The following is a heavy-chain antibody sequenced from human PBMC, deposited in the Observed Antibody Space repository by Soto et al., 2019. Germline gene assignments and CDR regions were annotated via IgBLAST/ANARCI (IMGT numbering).Heavy chain of an antibody. V-gene: IGHV3-23*01. Sequence: ESGGGLVQPGGSLRLSCRTSGFTFSNYGMSWVRQAPGKGLEWVSGISGSGGSTYYADSVKGRFAISRDNSKNTLYLQINSLRVEDTAVYYCAKMQGPTAYYYAMDVWGQGTTVTVSS. CDR3: AKMQGPTAYYYAMDV. D-gene: IGHD1-1*01. CDR1: GFTFSNYG. J-gene: IGHJ6*02. CDR2: ISGSGGST.